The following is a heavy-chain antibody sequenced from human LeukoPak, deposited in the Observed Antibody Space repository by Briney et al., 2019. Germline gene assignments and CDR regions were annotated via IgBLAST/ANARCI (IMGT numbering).Heavy chain of an antibody. CDR3: ARGYPVAGLFQH. V-gene: IGHV4-34*01. Sequence: SETLSLTCAVYGGSFSVYYWSWIRHPPGKGREGIGEINHSGSTNYNPPPKSRVTISVDTSKNQFSLKLSSVTAADTAVYYCARGYPVAGLFQHWGQGTLVTVSS. J-gene: IGHJ1*01. D-gene: IGHD6-19*01. CDR2: INHSGST. CDR1: GGSFSVYY.